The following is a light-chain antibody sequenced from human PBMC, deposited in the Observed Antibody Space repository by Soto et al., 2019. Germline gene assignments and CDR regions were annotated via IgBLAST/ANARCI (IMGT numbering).Light chain of an antibody. CDR2: GAS. Sequence: EIVMTQSPATLSVSPGERATLSCRASQSVSTNLAWYQQRPGQAPRLLIYGASTRATGIPARFSGSGSGTEFTLTISSLQSEDFAVYSCQQYYNWPPLTFGGGIKVEIK. CDR1: QSVSTN. V-gene: IGKV3D-15*01. CDR3: QQYYNWPPLT. J-gene: IGKJ4*01.